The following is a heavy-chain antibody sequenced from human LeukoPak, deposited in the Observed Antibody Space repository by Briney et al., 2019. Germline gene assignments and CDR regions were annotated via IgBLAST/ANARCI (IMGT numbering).Heavy chain of an antibody. D-gene: IGHD4-17*01. Sequence: GGSLRLSCAASGFTFSSCAMSWVRQAPGRGLEWVSAISGSGGSTYYADSVKGRFTISRDNSKNTLYLQMNSLRAEDTAVYYCANRDGDYGSYWGQGTLVTVSS. CDR1: GFTFSSCA. CDR2: ISGSGGST. V-gene: IGHV3-23*01. J-gene: IGHJ4*02. CDR3: ANRDGDYGSY.